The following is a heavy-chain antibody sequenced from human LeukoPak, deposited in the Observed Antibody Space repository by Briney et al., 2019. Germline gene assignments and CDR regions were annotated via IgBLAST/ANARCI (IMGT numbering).Heavy chain of an antibody. CDR2: INTNTGNP. D-gene: IGHD3-10*01. J-gene: IGHJ5*02. Sequence: GGSVKVSCKASGYTFTSYAMNWVRQAPGQGLEWMGWINTNTGNPTYAQGFTGRFVFSLDTSVSTAYLQISSLRAEDTAVYYCARKSIPLVRGVIGWFDPWGQGTLVTVSS. V-gene: IGHV7-4-1*02. CDR1: GYTFTSYA. CDR3: ARKSIPLVRGVIGWFDP.